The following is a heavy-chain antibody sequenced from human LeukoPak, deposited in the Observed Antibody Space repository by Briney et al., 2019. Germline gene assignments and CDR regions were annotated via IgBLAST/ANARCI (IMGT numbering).Heavy chain of an antibody. CDR3: ARHFRSSWGLVP. Sequence: ASETLSLTCTVSGGSISSSSYYWGWIRQPPGKGLEWIGSIYYSGSTYYNPSLKSRVTISVDMSKNQFSLKLSSVTAADTAVYYCARHFRSSWGLVPWGQGTLVTVSS. CDR2: IYYSGST. V-gene: IGHV4-39*01. D-gene: IGHD3-16*01. J-gene: IGHJ5*02. CDR1: GGSISSSSYY.